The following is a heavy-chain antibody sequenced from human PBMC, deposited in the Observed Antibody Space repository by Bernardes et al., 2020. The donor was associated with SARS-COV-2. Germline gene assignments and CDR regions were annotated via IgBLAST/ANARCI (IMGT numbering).Heavy chain of an antibody. CDR2: IIPILGIA. J-gene: IGHJ6*02. D-gene: IGHD3-3*01. CDR3: ARDWGVVIGLDYYYYGMDV. V-gene: IGHV1-69*04. CDR1: GGTFSSYT. Sequence: SVKVSCKASGGTFSSYTISWVLQAPGQGLEWMGKIIPILGIANYAQKFQGRVTITADKSTSTAYMELSSLRSEDTAVYYCARDWGVVIGLDYYYYGMDVWGQGTTVTVSS.